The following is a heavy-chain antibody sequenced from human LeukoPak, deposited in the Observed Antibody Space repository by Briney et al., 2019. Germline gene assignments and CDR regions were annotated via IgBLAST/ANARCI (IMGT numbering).Heavy chain of an antibody. CDR2: IYPRDGST. CDR3: ARDQEGFDY. J-gene: IGHJ4*02. Sequence: GASVKVSCTASGYTFTSNYIHWVRQAPGQGLEWMGMIYPRDGSTSYAQKFQGRVTVTRDTSTSTVHMELSGLRSEDTAVYYSARDQEGFDYWGQGTLVTVSS. V-gene: IGHV1-46*01. CDR1: GYTFTSNY.